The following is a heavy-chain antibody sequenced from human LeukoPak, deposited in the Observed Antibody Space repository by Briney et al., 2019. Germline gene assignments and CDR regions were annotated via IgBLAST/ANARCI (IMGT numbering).Heavy chain of an antibody. J-gene: IGHJ6*02. V-gene: IGHV3-23*01. CDR3: ARDVAARPSFWYYYYGMDV. CDR2: ISGSGGST. D-gene: IGHD6-6*01. Sequence: GGSLRLSCAASGFTFSSYAMSWVRQAPGKGLEWVSAISGSGGSTYYADSVKGRFTISRDNSKNTLYLQMNSLRAEDTAVYYCARDVAARPSFWYYYYGMDVWGQGTTVTVSS. CDR1: GFTFSSYA.